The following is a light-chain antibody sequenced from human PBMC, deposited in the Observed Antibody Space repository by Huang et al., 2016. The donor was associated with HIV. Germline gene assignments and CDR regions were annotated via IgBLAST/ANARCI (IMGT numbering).Light chain of an antibody. CDR3: QYGET. J-gene: IGKJ1*01. CDR1: QNISSW. CDR2: KIS. V-gene: IGKV1-5*03. Sequence: DIRMTQSPSTLSAFVGDRLTTTCRASQNISSWLAWYQQKPGKAPRLLIYKISIVESGVPSRFSGSGSGTEFTLTISSLQPDDIGTYYCQYGETFGQGSKVEVK.